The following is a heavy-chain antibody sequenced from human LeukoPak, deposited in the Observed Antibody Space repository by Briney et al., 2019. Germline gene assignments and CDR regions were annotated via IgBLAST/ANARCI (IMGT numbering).Heavy chain of an antibody. D-gene: IGHD3-9*01. J-gene: IGHJ4*02. V-gene: IGHV3-21*01. Sequence: GGSLRLSCAASGFTFSSYTMNWVRQAPGQGLEWVSSISSSSTYIFYADSVKGRFTISRDNAKNSLNLQMNSLRAEDTAVYYCARDPDFDPEPSPFDYWGQGTLVTVSS. CDR3: ARDPDFDPEPSPFDY. CDR2: ISSSSTYI. CDR1: GFTFSSYT.